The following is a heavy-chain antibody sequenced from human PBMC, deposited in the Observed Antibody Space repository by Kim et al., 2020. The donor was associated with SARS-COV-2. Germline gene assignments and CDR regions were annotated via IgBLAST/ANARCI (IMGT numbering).Heavy chain of an antibody. CDR3: AKSSDFFWFKKGLNAFD. D-gene: IGHD2-21*02. Sequence: GGSLRLSCGASGFTFNNFAMHWLRQAPGKGLEWVAVISYDGSIKFYADSVKGQFTVSRDSAHNTLYLQMRSLSPEDTTLYYCAKSSDFFWFKKGLNAFD. J-gene: IGHJ3*01. CDR2: ISYDGSIK. CDR1: GFTFNNFA. V-gene: IGHV3-30*18.